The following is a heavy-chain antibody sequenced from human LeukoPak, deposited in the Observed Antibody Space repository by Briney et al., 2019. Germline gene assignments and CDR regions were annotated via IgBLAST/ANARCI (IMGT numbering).Heavy chain of an antibody. CDR2: INPNNGST. Sequence: ASVKVSCKASGYTFTGNYLHWVRQAPGQGLEWMGWINPNNGSTNYGQKFRGRVTMTRDTSTTTAYMELSRLRSDDTALYYCAREKYYYDSSGPHGFDIWGQGTMVTVSS. V-gene: IGHV1-2*02. J-gene: IGHJ3*02. CDR3: AREKYYYDSSGPHGFDI. CDR1: GYTFTGNY. D-gene: IGHD3-22*01.